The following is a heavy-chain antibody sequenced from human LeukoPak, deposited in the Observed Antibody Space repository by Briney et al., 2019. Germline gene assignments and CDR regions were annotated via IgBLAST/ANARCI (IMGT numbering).Heavy chain of an antibody. CDR1: GFTFSSYA. Sequence: GGSLRLSCAASGFTFSSYAMSWVRQAPGKGLEWVSAISGSGGSTYYADSVKGRFTISRDNAKNSLYLQMNSLRAEDTAVYYCSRDFLSGAHDAFDIWGQGTMVTVSS. D-gene: IGHD2/OR15-2a*01. CDR3: SRDFLSGAHDAFDI. V-gene: IGHV3-23*01. J-gene: IGHJ3*02. CDR2: ISGSGGST.